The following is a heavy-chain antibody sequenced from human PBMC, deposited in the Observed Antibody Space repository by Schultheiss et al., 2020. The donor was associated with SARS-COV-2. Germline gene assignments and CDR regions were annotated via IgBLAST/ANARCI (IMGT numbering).Heavy chain of an antibody. Sequence: GGSLRLSCAASGFIFSTYNMNWVRQAPGKGLEWVSRINSDGSSTSYADSVKGRFTISRDNAKNTLYLQMNSLRAEDTAVYYCARDLAGRPNYWGQGTLVTVSS. CDR1: GFIFSTYN. CDR3: ARDLAGRPNY. J-gene: IGHJ4*02. V-gene: IGHV3-74*01. D-gene: IGHD1-14*01. CDR2: INSDGSST.